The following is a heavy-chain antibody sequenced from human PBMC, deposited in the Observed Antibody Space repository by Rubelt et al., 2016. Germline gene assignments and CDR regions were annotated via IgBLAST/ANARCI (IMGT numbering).Heavy chain of an antibody. CDR2: INQDGSEK. CDR3: ARGGYSSSWYWVY. V-gene: IGHV3-7*01. J-gene: IGHJ4*02. D-gene: IGHD6-13*01. Sequence: LVESGGGVVQPGRSLRLSCAASGFTFSSFRMTWVRQAPGKGLEWVANINQDGSEKYYVDSVKGRFTISRDNAENSLYLQMNSLRAEDTAVYYCARGGYSSSWYWVYWGQGTLVTVSS. CDR1: GFTFSSFR.